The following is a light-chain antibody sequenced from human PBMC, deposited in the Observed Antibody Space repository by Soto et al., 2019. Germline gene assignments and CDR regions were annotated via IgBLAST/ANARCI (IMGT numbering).Light chain of an antibody. Sequence: SYELTQPPSVSVAPGQTARITCGGNNIGTKSVHWYQQKPGQAPVLVVYDDYDRPSWIPERFSGSNSGNTATLTISGLQAEDEADYYCCSYTVSATLVFGGGTKLTVL. J-gene: IGLJ3*02. CDR1: NIGTKS. V-gene: IGLV3-21*02. CDR2: DDY. CDR3: CSYTVSATLV.